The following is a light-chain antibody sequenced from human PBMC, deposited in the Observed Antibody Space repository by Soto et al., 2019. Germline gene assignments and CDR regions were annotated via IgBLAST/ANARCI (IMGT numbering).Light chain of an antibody. V-gene: IGKV3-20*01. J-gene: IGKJ1*01. CDR3: QQYGSSRT. CDR1: QSVSSSY. Sequence: EIVLTQSPGTLSLSPGEIATLSCRASQSVSSSYLAWYQQKPGQAPRLLIYGGSSRATGIPDRFSGSGSGTDFTLTISRLEPEDFAVYYCQQYGSSRTFGQGTKVEIK. CDR2: GGS.